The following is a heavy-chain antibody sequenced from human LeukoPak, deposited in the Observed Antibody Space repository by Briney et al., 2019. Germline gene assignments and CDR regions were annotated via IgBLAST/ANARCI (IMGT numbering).Heavy chain of an antibody. D-gene: IGHD5-12*01. CDR3: ARERIVAKFLSY. CDR2: IIPIIGIA. J-gene: IGHJ4*02. V-gene: IGHV1-69*04. Sequence: GASVKVSCKASGGTFSSYGISWVRQAPGQGLEWMGRIIPIIGIANYAQKFQGRVTITADKSTSAAYMELSNLRSEDTAVYYCARERIVAKFLSYWGQGTLVTVSS. CDR1: GGTFSSYG.